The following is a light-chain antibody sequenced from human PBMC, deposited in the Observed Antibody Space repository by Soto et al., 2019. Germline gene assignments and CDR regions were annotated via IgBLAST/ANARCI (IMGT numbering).Light chain of an antibody. CDR3: QQCDDWPRT. V-gene: IGKV1-39*01. CDR1: QSISSY. J-gene: IGKJ1*01. CDR2: AAS. Sequence: DIQMTQSPSSLSASVGDRVTITCRASQSISSYLNWYQQKPGKAPKLLIYAASSLQSGVPSRFSGSGSGTEFTLTISSLQSEDFAVYYCQQCDDWPRTFGQGTKVEIK.